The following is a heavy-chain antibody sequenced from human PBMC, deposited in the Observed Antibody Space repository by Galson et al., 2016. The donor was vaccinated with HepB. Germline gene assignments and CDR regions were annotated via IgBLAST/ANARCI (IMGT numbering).Heavy chain of an antibody. Sequence: SETLSLTCTVSGYSISSGYYWGFIRQPPGKGLEWIGSIYHSGNTGHNPSLRSRATISVDTSRNQFSLKLSSVTAADTAVYYCARDYGDYVKYGMDVWGQGTMVTVSS. D-gene: IGHD4-17*01. CDR1: GYSISSGYY. V-gene: IGHV4-38-2*02. J-gene: IGHJ6*02. CDR2: IYHSGNT. CDR3: ARDYGDYVKYGMDV.